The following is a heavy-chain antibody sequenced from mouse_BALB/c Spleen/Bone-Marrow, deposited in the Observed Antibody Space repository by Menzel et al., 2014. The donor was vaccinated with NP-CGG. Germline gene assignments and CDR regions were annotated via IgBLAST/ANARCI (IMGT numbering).Heavy chain of an antibody. J-gene: IGHJ1*01. CDR2: VNPYSDGT. V-gene: IGHV1-14*01. Sequence: VQLQQSGPELVKPGASVKMSCKASGYTFTSYMMHLVKQKPGQGLEWVGYVNPYSDGTYYTEDFKGKATLTSDKSSSTVYMELSSLTSEDSAVFYCARSKDWYFDVWGAGTTVTVSS. CDR1: GYTFTSYM. CDR3: ARSKDWYFDV.